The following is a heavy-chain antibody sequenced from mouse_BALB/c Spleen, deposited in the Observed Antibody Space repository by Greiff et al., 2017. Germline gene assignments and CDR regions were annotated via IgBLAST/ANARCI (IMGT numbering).Heavy chain of an antibody. CDR3: ARRARGYDAFMDY. J-gene: IGHJ4*01. CDR2: ISYSGST. V-gene: IGHV3-8*02. Sequence: EVKLQESGPSLVKPSQTLSLTCSVTGDSITSGYWNWIRKFPGNKLEYMGYISYSGSTYYNPSLKSRISITRDTSKNQYYLQLNSVTTEDTATYYCARRARGYDAFMDYWGQGTSVTVSS. CDR1: GDSITSGY. D-gene: IGHD2-14*01.